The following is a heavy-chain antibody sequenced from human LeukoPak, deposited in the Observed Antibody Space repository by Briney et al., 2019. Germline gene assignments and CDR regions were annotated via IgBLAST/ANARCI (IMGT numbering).Heavy chain of an antibody. CDR3: ARAGTCSSTSCDGGIEY. D-gene: IGHD2-2*01. CDR2: ISTTSTYI. Sequence: GGSLRLSCAASGFAFSSYNMKWVRQAPGKGLEWVSFISTTSTYIYYADSVKGRFTVSRDNSKNLLYLQMDSLRVEDTAVYYCARAGTCSSTSCDGGIEYWGQGTLVTVSS. V-gene: IGHV3-21*06. CDR1: GFAFSSYN. J-gene: IGHJ4*02.